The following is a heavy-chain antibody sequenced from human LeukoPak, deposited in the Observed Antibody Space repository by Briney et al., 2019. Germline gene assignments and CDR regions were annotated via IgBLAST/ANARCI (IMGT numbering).Heavy chain of an antibody. V-gene: IGHV1-18*01. CDR3: ARGGIAVAEGDAFDI. Sequence: ASVKVSCKSSGYTFTSYGISWVRQAPGQGLEWMGWISAYNGNTNYAQKLQGRVTMTTDTSTSTDYMELRSLRSDDTAAYYCARGGIAVAEGDAFDIWGQGTMVTVSS. CDR2: ISAYNGNT. CDR1: GYTFTSYG. D-gene: IGHD6-19*01. J-gene: IGHJ3*02.